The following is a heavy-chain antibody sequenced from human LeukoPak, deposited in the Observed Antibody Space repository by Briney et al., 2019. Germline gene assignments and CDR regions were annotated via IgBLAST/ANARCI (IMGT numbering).Heavy chain of an antibody. CDR3: AREGYYDSTGSIGAFDI. V-gene: IGHV1-2*02. CDR2: INPNSGGT. D-gene: IGHD3-22*01. J-gene: IGHJ3*02. Sequence: ASVKVSCKASGYTFTGYYMHWVRQAPGQGLEWMGWINPNSGGTNYAQKFQGRVTMTRDTSISTAYMELSRLRSDDTAVYYCAREGYYDSTGSIGAFDIWVQGTMVTVSS. CDR1: GYTFTGYY.